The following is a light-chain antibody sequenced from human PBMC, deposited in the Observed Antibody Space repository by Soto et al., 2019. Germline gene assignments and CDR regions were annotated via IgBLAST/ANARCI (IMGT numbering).Light chain of an antibody. J-gene: IGKJ1*01. CDR2: EVS. CDR1: QSVSNW. Sequence: DIQMTQSPSALSASVGDRVTITCRASQSVSNWLAWYRQKPGEAPKLLIYEVSTLERGVPSRFSSSGSATEFTLTISSLQPDDFAAFYCQQYDTYSRTFGQGTKVEVK. V-gene: IGKV1-5*03. CDR3: QQYDTYSRT.